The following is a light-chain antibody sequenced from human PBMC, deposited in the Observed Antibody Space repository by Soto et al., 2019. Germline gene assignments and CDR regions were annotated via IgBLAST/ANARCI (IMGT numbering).Light chain of an antibody. CDR1: SNDGGAYNF. CDR2: EGT. J-gene: IGLJ3*02. V-gene: IGLV2-23*01. Sequence: QSALTQPASVSGSPGQSITVSCTGTSNDGGAYNFVSWYQQHPGKAPRLIIYEGTKRPSGISDRFSGSKSDNTASLTISGLRAEDEAHYHCCSYAGSRTFVYGGGTKVTVL. CDR3: CSYAGSRTFV.